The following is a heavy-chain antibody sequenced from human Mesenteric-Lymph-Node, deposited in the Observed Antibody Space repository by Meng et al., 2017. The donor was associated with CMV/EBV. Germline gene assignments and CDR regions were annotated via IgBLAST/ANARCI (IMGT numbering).Heavy chain of an antibody. J-gene: IGHJ2*01. CDR2: ISSSGSTI. V-gene: IGHV3-11*01. D-gene: IGHD1-26*01. CDR3: ARRVGGAWYFDL. Sequence: SCAASGFNFSDYDMSWIRQAPGKGLEWVSYISSSGSTIYYADSVKGRFTISRDNAKNSLYLQMNSLRAEDTAVYYCARRVGGAWYFDLWGRGTLVTVSS. CDR1: GFNFSDYD.